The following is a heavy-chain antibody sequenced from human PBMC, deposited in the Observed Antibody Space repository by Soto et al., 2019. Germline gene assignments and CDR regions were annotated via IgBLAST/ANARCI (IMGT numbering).Heavy chain of an antibody. D-gene: IGHD3-10*01. CDR3: ARGAPYSYGSGSLDY. CDR2: ISYEGSNK. J-gene: IGHJ4*02. V-gene: IGHV3-30-3*01. CDR1: GFTFSSYA. Sequence: GGSLRLSCAASGFTFSSYAMHWVRQAPGKGLEWVAVISYEGSNKYYADSVKGRFTISRDNSKNTLYLQMNSLRAEDTAVYYCARGAPYSYGSGSLDYWGQGTLVTVSS.